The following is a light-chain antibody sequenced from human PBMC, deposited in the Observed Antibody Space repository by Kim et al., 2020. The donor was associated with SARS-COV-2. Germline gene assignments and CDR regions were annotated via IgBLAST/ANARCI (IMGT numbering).Light chain of an antibody. CDR3: QQYDNY. J-gene: IGKJ2*01. V-gene: IGKV1-5*03. CDR2: KAS. Sequence: STLSASVGDRVIITCRASQSNSMWLAWYQQKPGKAPKLLISKASSVQSGVPSRFSGSGSGTEFTLTISSLQPDDFGTYYCQQYDNYFGQGTKLEI. CDR1: QSNSMW.